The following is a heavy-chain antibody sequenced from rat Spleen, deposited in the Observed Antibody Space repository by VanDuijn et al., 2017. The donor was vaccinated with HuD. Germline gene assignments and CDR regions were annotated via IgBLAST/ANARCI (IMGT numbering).Heavy chain of an antibody. D-gene: IGHD1-6*01. CDR2: IWSGGNT. Sequence: QVQLKESGPGLVQPSQTLSLTCTVSGFSLTSYIVHWVRQPPGKGLEWMGVIWSGGNTDYNSALKPRLSISRDTSKSQVFLTSNSLQTKDTGIYYCNSNYGYYWGQGVMVTVSS. CDR1: GFSLTSYI. CDR3: NSNYGYY. J-gene: IGHJ2*01. V-gene: IGHV2S78*01.